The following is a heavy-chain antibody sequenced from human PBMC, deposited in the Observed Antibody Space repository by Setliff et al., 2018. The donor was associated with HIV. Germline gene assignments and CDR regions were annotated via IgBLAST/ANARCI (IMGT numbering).Heavy chain of an antibody. Sequence: PSETLSLTCAVSAYSISSGYYWGWIRQPPGKGLEWIGSIYHSGSTYYNPSLMSRVTISVDTSENQFSLKLRSVTAADTAVYYCARQWRDQYNSGVSTEYFQHWGLGTLVTVSS. CDR3: ARQWRDQYNSGVSTEYFQH. V-gene: IGHV4-38-2*01. CDR1: AYSISSGYY. D-gene: IGHD3-22*01. J-gene: IGHJ1*01. CDR2: IYHSGST.